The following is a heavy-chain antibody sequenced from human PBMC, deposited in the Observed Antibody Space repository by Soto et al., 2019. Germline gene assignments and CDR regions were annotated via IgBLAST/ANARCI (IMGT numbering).Heavy chain of an antibody. D-gene: IGHD3-3*01. CDR1: GFTFTSSA. CDR2: IVVGSGNT. Sequence: SVKVSCKASGFTFTSSAVQWVRQARGQRLEWIGWIVVGSGNTNYAQKFQERVTITRDMSTSTAYMELSSLRSEDTAVYYCAAPPPGYDFWSGYYNTYYYYGMDGWGQGTTVTVSS. J-gene: IGHJ6*02. CDR3: AAPPPGYDFWSGYYNTYYYYGMDG. V-gene: IGHV1-58*01.